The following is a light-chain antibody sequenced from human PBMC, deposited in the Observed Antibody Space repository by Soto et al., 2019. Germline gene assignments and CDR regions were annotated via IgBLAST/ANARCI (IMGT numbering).Light chain of an antibody. J-gene: IGKJ4*01. Sequence: AIKLSQSPSSLCATVGDRVTITCRASQVINSFLAWYQQKPGKAPKLLIYAASSLQTGVPSRFSGSGSATDFTLTINSLQPEDFATYYCQQTDSYPSTFGGGTMVDVK. CDR2: AAS. CDR3: QQTDSYPST. CDR1: QVINSF. V-gene: IGKV1-13*02.